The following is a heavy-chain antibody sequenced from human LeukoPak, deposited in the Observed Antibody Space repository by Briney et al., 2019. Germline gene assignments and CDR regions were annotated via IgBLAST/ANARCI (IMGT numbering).Heavy chain of an antibody. CDR3: ARGFRAVTTDTPTYYFYYYMDV. J-gene: IGHJ6*03. CDR2: INWSGGST. Sequence: GGSLRLSCAASGFTFDDYGMSWVRQVPGKGLEWVSGINWSGGSTGYADSMKGRFTISRDNAKISLYLQMNSLRAEDTALYYCARGFRAVTTDTPTYYFYYYMDVWGKGTTVTVSS. V-gene: IGHV3-20*04. D-gene: IGHD4-17*01. CDR1: GFTFDDYG.